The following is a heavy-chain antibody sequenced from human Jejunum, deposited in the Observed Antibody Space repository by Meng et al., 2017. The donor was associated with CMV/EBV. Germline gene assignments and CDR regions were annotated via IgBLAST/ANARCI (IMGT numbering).Heavy chain of an antibody. CDR3: ARASRVLGGFDY. J-gene: IGHJ4*02. CDR1: GYTFTNYY. D-gene: IGHD3-16*01. V-gene: IGHV1-46*01. Sequence: QLVRSGERVKKPGASWNVSCKASGYTFTNYYMHWVRQAPGQGLEWMGIINTSVGYTSHAQKFQGRVTMTRDTSTSTVHMEVSSLRSADTAVYYCARASRVLGGFDYWGQGTLVTVSS. CDR2: INTSVGYT.